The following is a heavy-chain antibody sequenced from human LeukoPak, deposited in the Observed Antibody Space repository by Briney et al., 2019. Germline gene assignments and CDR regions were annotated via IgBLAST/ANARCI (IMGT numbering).Heavy chain of an antibody. CDR2: IRSNAYGGTT. V-gene: IGHV3-49*03. CDR1: GFTVGDYA. J-gene: IGHJ6*02. Sequence: GGSLSLSCTASGFTVGDYAMSWLRQAPGKGLEWLGFIRSNAYGGTTEYAASVKGRFTISRDDSKSIAYLQMNSLKTEDTAVYYCTKIVATIYYYYYYGMDVWGQGTTVTVSS. CDR3: TKIVATIYYYYYYGMDV. D-gene: IGHD5-12*01.